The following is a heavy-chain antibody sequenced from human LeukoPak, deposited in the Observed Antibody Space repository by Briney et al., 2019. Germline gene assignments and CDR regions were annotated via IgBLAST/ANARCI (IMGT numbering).Heavy chain of an antibody. CDR1: GFTFSSYA. D-gene: IGHD5-12*01. CDR3: ARARSGYYGDY. V-gene: IGHV3-23*01. J-gene: IGHJ4*02. CDR2: VSGSGGST. Sequence: PGGSLRLSCAASGFTFSSYAMSWVRQAPGKGLEWVSTVSGSGGSTDYADSVKGRFTISRDNSKNTLYLQMNSLRAEDTAVYYCARARSGYYGDYWGQGTLVTVSS.